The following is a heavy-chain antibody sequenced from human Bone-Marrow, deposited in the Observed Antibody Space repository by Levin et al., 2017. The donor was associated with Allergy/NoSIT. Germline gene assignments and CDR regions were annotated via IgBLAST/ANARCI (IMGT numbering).Heavy chain of an antibody. Sequence: PGESLKISCKASGYTFTSYGISWVRQAPGQGLEWMGWISAYNGNTNYAQKLQGRVTMTTDTSTSTAYMELRSLRSDDTAVYYCARDARGGLRFGGLDRWFDPWGQGTLVTVSS. V-gene: IGHV1-18*01. CDR1: GYTFTSYG. J-gene: IGHJ5*02. CDR3: ARDARGGLRFGGLDRWFDP. CDR2: ISAYNGNT. D-gene: IGHD5-12*01.